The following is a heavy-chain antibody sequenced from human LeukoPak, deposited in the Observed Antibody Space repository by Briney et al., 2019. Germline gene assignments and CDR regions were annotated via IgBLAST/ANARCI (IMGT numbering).Heavy chain of an antibody. D-gene: IGHD3-3*01. CDR3: ARDLGWLLAFDI. Sequence: SETLSLTCTVSGGSISSGSYYWSWIRQPAGKGLEWIGRIYTSGSTNYNPSLKSRVTISVDTSKNQFSLRLSSVTAADTAVYYCARDLGWLLAFDIWGQGTMVTVSS. CDR1: GGSISSGSYY. V-gene: IGHV4-61*02. CDR2: IYTSGST. J-gene: IGHJ3*02.